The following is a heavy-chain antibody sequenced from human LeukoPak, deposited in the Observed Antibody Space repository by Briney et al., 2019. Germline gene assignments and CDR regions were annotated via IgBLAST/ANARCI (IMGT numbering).Heavy chain of an antibody. CDR2: IYTTGGT. D-gene: IGHD1-26*01. CDR1: GDSISSGGSF. V-gene: IGHV4-61*02. Sequence: SETLSLTCTVSGDSISSGGSFWSWIRQPAGKGLEWIGRIYTTGGTNYNPSLKSRVTISVDTSKNQFSLKLSSVTAADTAVYYCARDSSGNYKLDYWGQGTLVTVSS. CDR3: ARDSSGNYKLDY. J-gene: IGHJ4*02.